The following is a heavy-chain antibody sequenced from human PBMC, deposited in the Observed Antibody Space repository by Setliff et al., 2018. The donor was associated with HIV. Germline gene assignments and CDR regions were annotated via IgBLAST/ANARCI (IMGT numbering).Heavy chain of an antibody. Sequence: SETLSLTCAVYGGSFSGHSWTWIRQAPGKGLEWVGYIYYNGNAYYNPSLKSRVTISVDRSKNQFSLKLSSVTAADTAVYYCARRGDFFYYAMDVWGQGTTVTVSS. V-gene: IGHV4-30-2*01. CDR3: ARRGDFFYYAMDV. CDR1: GGSFSGHS. J-gene: IGHJ6*02. CDR2: IYYNGNA.